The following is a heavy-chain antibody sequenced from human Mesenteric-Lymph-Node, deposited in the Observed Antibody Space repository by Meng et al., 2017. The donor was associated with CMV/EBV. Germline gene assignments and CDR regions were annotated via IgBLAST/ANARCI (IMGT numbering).Heavy chain of an antibody. V-gene: IGHV1-18*01. CDR2: ISAYNGNT. Sequence: ASVKVSCKASEGTLSNYAISWVRQAPGQGLEWMGWISAYNGNTNYAQKVQGRVTMTTDTSTSTAYMELRRLTSDDTAVYYCARGEVWDRNIWYYYWGQGTLVTVSS. J-gene: IGHJ4*02. CDR1: EGTLSNYA. CDR3: ARGEVWDRNIWYYY. D-gene: IGHD6-13*01.